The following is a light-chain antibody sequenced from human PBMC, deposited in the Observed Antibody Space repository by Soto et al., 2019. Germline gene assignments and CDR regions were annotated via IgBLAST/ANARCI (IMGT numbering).Light chain of an antibody. CDR2: WAS. J-gene: IGKJ4*01. CDR3: QQYYSIALT. CDR1: QSVLFSSNNRNC. Sequence: DIVMTQSPDSLAVSLGERATINCKSSQSVLFSSNNRNCLAWYQQKPGQPPKLLIYWASTRESAVPDRFSGSGSGTDFTLTISSLHAEDVAVYFGQQYYSIALTFGGGTKVEIK. V-gene: IGKV4-1*01.